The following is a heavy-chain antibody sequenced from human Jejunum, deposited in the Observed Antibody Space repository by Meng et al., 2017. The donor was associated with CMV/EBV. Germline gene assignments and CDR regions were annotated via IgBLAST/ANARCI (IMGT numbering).Heavy chain of an antibody. Sequence: SGFIFSDYDMSWIRQPPGKGLEWVSYISSSGSSIVYADSVKGRFTISRDNAKNSLYLQVSSLRAEDTAVYYCARWQQLYSELFDYWGQGTLVTVSS. CDR2: ISSSGSSI. CDR1: GFIFSDYD. D-gene: IGHD6-13*01. J-gene: IGHJ4*02. V-gene: IGHV3-11*01. CDR3: ARWQQLYSELFDY.